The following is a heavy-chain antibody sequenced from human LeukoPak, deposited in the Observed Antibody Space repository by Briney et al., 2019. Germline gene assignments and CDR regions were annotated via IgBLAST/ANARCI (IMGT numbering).Heavy chain of an antibody. Sequence: SETLSLTCAVYGGSFSGYYWSWIRQPPGKGLEWIGEINHSGSTNYNPSLKSRVTISVDTSKNQFSLKLSSVTAADTAVYYCASNVAVAGRNFDYWGQGTLVTVSS. CDR3: ASNVAVAGRNFDY. CDR1: GGSFSGYY. D-gene: IGHD6-19*01. V-gene: IGHV4-34*01. CDR2: INHSGST. J-gene: IGHJ4*02.